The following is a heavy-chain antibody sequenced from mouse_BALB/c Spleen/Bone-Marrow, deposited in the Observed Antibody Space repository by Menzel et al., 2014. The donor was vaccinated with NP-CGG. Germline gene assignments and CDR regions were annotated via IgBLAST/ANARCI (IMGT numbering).Heavy chain of an antibody. Sequence: EVHLVESGGGLVKPGGSLKLSCAASGSTFSSYTMSWVRQTPEKRLEWVATISSGGSYTYYPDSVKGRFTISRDNAKNTLYLQMSSLKSEDTAMYYCTRDDGYYYFDYWGQGTTLTVSS. CDR3: TRDDGYYYFDY. D-gene: IGHD2-3*01. CDR2: ISSGGSYT. CDR1: GSTFSSYT. J-gene: IGHJ2*01. V-gene: IGHV5-6-4*01.